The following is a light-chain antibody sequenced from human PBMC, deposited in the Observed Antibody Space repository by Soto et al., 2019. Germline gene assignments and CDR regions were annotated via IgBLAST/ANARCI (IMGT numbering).Light chain of an antibody. J-gene: IGKJ1*01. CDR2: DAS. Sequence: DIVLTQSPGTLSLSPGVRATLSCRASQSVSSRSLAWYQQKPGQAPRLLIYDASNRATGIPDRFSGSGSGTDFTLTISRLEPEDFAMYYCQQYGNSRTFGQGTKVQVQ. V-gene: IGKV3-20*01. CDR3: QQYGNSRT. CDR1: QSVSSRS.